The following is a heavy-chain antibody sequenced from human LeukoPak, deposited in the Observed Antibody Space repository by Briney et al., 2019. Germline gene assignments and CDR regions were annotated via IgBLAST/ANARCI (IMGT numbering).Heavy chain of an antibody. CDR2: IKSKTDGGTT. J-gene: IGHJ4*02. Sequence: KAGGSLRLSCAASGFTFSNAWMSWVRQAPGKGLEWVGRIKSKTDGGTTDYAAPVKGRFTISRDDSKNTLYLQMNSLKTEDTAVYYCTTSIAARLGLRNFDYWGQGTLVTVSS. CDR1: GFTFSNAW. V-gene: IGHV3-15*01. D-gene: IGHD6-6*01. CDR3: TTSIAARLGLRNFDY.